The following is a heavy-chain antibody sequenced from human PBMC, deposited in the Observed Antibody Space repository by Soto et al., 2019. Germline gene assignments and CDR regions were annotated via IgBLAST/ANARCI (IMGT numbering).Heavy chain of an antibody. J-gene: IGHJ4*02. D-gene: IGHD3-22*01. Sequence: GGSLRLSCAASGFTFSSYAMSWVRQAPGKGPEWVSAISNSAGSTYYADSVKGRFTISRDSSKDTLYSQMNSLRAEDTAVYYFVRVLYVTMIVMVSDFDCWGQGAMVTVSS. CDR2: ISNSAGST. CDR3: VRVLYVTMIVMVSDFDC. V-gene: IGHV3-23*01. CDR1: GFTFSSYA.